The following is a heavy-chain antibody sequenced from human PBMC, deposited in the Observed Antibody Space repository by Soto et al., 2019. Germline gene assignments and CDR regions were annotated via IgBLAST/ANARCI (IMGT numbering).Heavy chain of an antibody. CDR2: IYSGGST. V-gene: IGHV3-66*01. J-gene: IGHJ4*02. D-gene: IGHD6-13*01. CDR3: ARSIAAAGSEYFDY. CDR1: GFTVSSNY. Sequence: EVQLVESGGGLVQPGGSLRLSCAASGFTVSSNYMSCVRQAPGKGLEWVSVIYSGGSTYYADSVKGRFTISRDNSKNTLYLQMNSLRAEDTAVYYCARSIAAAGSEYFDYWGQGTLVTVSS.